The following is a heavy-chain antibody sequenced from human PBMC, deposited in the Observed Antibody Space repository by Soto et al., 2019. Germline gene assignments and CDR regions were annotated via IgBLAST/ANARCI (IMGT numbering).Heavy chain of an antibody. V-gene: IGHV5-51*01. J-gene: IGHJ4*02. CDR1: GYSFTGYW. Sequence: GDSLKISCKTSGYSFTGYWVAWVRQTPGRGLEWMGIIYPTDSDIRYSPSFQGQVTISADKSISTVYLQWSSLKASDTAMYYCARQDGFGLYYFDYWGQGTLVTVSS. D-gene: IGHD3-10*01. CDR2: IYPTDSDI. CDR3: ARQDGFGLYYFDY.